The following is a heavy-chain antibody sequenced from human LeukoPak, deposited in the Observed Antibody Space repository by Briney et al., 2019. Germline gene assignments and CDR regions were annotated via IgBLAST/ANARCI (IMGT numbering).Heavy chain of an antibody. CDR1: GGSFSGYY. CDR3: ARGFRRAFSYQLLGNYMDV. J-gene: IGHJ6*03. V-gene: IGHV4-34*01. D-gene: IGHD2-2*01. CDR2: INHSGST. Sequence: PSETLSLTCAVYGGSFSGYYWSWIRQPPGKGLEWIGEINHSGSTNYNPSLKSRVTISVDTSKNQFSLKLSSVTAADMAVYYCARGFRRAFSYQLLGNYMDVWGKGTTVTVSS.